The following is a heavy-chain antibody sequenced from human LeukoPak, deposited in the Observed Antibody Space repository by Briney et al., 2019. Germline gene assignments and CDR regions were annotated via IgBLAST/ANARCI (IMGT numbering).Heavy chain of an antibody. J-gene: IGHJ4*02. CDR2: IRGDGGNT. V-gene: IGHV3-23*01. CDR3: AKTSRAYSGYDSPFDY. Sequence: GSQRLSCEASGFTFSTHAMSWVRQAPGKGLEWVSGIRGDGGNTYYADSVKGRFTISRDNSKNTLYLQMNTLRAEDTAIYYCAKTSRAYSGYDSPFDYWGQGTLVTVSS. CDR1: GFTFSTHA. D-gene: IGHD5-12*01.